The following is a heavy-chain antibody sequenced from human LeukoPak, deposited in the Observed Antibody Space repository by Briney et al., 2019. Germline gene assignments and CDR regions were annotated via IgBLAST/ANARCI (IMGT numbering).Heavy chain of an antibody. CDR2: ITRSSSSI. D-gene: IGHD3-22*01. V-gene: IGHV3-21*03. J-gene: IGHJ3*01. CDR3: VSELYFSDSSGL. CDR1: GFSFSTYS. Sequence: PGGSLRLSCAASGFSFSTYSMSQVRQTPGKGLQWVSAITRSSSSIYYADSVKGRFTISRDNAKESVYLQMNSLRAEDTAVYYCVSELYFSDSSGLWGAGTMVTVSS.